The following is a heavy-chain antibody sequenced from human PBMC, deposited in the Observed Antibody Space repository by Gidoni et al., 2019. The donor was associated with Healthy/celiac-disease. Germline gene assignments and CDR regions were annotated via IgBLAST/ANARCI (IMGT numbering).Heavy chain of an antibody. CDR2: ISYDGSNK. D-gene: IGHD6-19*01. CDR1: DFTFSSYG. V-gene: IGHV3-30*18. CDR3: AKAHPPGYSSGWHFDY. J-gene: IGHJ4*02. Sequence: QVQLVESGGGVVQPGRSLRLSCAASDFTFSSYGMHWVRQAPGKGLEWVAVISYDGSNKYYADSVKGRFTISRDNSKNTLYLQMNSLRAEDTAVYYCAKAHPPGYSSGWHFDYWGQGTLVTVSS.